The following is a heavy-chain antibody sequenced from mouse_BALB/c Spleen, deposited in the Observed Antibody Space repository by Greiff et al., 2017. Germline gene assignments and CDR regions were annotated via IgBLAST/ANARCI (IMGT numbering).Heavy chain of an antibody. CDR3: ARHGGYSYYYAMDY. J-gene: IGHJ4*01. V-gene: IGHV5-12-1*01. CDR1: GFAFSSYD. D-gene: IGHD2-3*01. CDR2: ISSGGGST. Sequence: EVHLVESGGGLVKPGGSLKLSCAASGFAFSSYDMSWVRQTPEKRLEWVAYISSGGGSTYYPDTVKGRFTISRDNAKNTLYLQMSSLKSEDTAMYYCARHGGYSYYYAMDYWGQGTSVTVSS.